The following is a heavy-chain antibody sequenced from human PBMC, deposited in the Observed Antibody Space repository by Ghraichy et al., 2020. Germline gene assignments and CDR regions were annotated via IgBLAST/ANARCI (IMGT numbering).Heavy chain of an antibody. CDR2: INPNSGGT. J-gene: IGHJ3*02. D-gene: IGHD2-2*01. V-gene: IGHV1-2*02. Sequence: ASVKVSCKASGYTFTGYYMHWVRQAPGQGLEWMGWINPNSGGTNYAQKFQGRVTMTRDTSISTAYMELSTLRSDDTAVYYCARVLYLGANAFDIWGQGTMVTVSS. CDR3: ARVLYLGANAFDI. CDR1: GYTFTGYY.